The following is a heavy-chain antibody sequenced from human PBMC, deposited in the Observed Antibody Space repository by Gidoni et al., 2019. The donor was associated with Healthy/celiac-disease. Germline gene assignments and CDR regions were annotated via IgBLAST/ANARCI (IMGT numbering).Heavy chain of an antibody. D-gene: IGHD3-3*01. CDR3: ARDQYYDFWSGYYSFDY. CDR2: IWYDGSNK. CDR1: GFTFSSYG. J-gene: IGHJ4*02. V-gene: IGHV3-33*01. Sequence: QVQLVESGGGVVQPGRSLRLSCAASGFTFSSYGMHWVRQAPGKGLEWVAVIWYDGSNKYYADSVKGRFTISRDNSKNTLYLQMNSLRAEDTAVYYCARDQYYDFWSGYYSFDYWGQGTLVTVSS.